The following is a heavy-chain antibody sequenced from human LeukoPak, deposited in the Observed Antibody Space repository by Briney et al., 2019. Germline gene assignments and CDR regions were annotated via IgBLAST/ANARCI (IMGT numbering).Heavy chain of an antibody. CDR2: IYTSGST. Sequence: SETLSLTCTVSCGSISSYYWSWIRQPAGKGLEWIGRIYTSGSTNYNPSLKSRVTMSVDTSKNQFSLKLSSVTAADTAGYYCARGPDTSTFDYWGQGTLVTVSS. CDR3: ARGPDTSTFDY. J-gene: IGHJ4*02. CDR1: CGSISSYY. V-gene: IGHV4-4*07.